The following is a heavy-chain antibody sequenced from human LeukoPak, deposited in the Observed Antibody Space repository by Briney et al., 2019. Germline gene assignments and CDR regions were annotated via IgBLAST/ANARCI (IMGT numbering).Heavy chain of an antibody. J-gene: IGHJ4*02. CDR2: INHRGST. V-gene: IGHV4-34*01. CDR1: GGSFSGYY. D-gene: IGHD3-10*01. Sequence: PSETLSLTCAVYGGSFSGYYWSWGRQPPGKGLEWIGEINHRGSTNYNPSLKSRVTISVDTSKNQFSLKLSSGTAADTAVYYCARHYRLDYWGQGTLVTVPS. CDR3: ARHYRLDY.